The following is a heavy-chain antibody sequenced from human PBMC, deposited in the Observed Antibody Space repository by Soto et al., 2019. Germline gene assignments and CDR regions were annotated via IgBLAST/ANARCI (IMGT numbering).Heavy chain of an antibody. J-gene: IGHJ4*02. CDR2: IGASGAGT. CDR1: GFIFSTYA. V-gene: IGHV3-23*01. CDR3: ALRKTGSYFDY. Sequence: GGSLRLSCAGSGFIFSTYAMSWVRQAPGKGLEWVSGIGASGAGTYYTDSVKGRFTISRDNSKNTLYLQMNSLRVEDTAVYYCALRKTGSYFDYWGQGTLVTVS. D-gene: IGHD1-26*01.